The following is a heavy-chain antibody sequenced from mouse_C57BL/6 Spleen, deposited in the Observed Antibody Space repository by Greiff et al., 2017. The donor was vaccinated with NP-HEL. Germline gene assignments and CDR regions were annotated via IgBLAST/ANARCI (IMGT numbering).Heavy chain of an antibody. V-gene: IGHV5-17*01. CDR2: ISSGSSTI. D-gene: IGHD4-1*01. Sequence: DVKLVESGGGLVKPGGSLKLSCAASGFTFSDYGMHWVRQAPEKGLEWVAYISSGSSTIYYADTLKGRFPISRDNAKNTLFLQMTSLRSEETAVFYCARNYWDASWFAYWGQGTLVTVSA. CDR3: ARNYWDASWFAY. J-gene: IGHJ3*01. CDR1: GFTFSDYG.